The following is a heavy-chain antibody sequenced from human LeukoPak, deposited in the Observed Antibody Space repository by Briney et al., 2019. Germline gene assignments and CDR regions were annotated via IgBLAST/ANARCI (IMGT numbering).Heavy chain of an antibody. V-gene: IGHV3-23*01. Sequence: GGSLRLSCAASRFTLSSYAMSWVRQGPGKGLEWVSAISVSGNTYHADSVKGRFTISRDSSKHTLYLQMNSLRAEDAAVYYCAKAPVTTCSGAYCYPFDYWGQGTLVTVSS. CDR2: ISVSGNT. CDR3: AKAPVTTCSGAYCYPFDY. J-gene: IGHJ4*02. D-gene: IGHD2-15*01. CDR1: RFTLSSYA.